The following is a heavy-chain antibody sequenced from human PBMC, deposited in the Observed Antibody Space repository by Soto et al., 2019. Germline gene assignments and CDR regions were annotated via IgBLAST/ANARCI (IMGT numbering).Heavy chain of an antibody. Sequence: ASLMLCCTPSGGTFSSYRISWVLQAPGQGLEWMGGIIPIFGTANYAQKFQGRVTITADESTSTAYMELSSLRSEDTAVYYCAGAARREFADYWGQGTLVTVSS. D-gene: IGHD6-6*01. V-gene: IGHV1-69*01. CDR3: AGAARREFADY. J-gene: IGHJ4*02. CDR1: GGTFSSYR. CDR2: IIPIFGTA.